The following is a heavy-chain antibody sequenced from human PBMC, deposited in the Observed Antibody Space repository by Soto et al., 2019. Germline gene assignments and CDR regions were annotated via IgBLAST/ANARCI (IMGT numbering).Heavy chain of an antibody. CDR3: ARVEDGYDPYFGF. Sequence: KPSETLSLTCSVSGASINSDNYWSWIRQPPGKGLEWIGHIYYSGGTFYSPSLKSRLTISLDTSKSLFSLKLTSVTAADTAVYYCARVEDGYDPYFGFWGQGTLVTVSS. CDR2: IYYSGGT. CDR1: GASINSDNY. V-gene: IGHV4-30-4*01. J-gene: IGHJ4*02. D-gene: IGHD5-12*01.